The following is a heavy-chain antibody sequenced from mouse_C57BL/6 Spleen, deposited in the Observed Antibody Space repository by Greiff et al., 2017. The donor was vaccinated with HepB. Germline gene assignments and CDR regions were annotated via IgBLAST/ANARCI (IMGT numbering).Heavy chain of an antibody. J-gene: IGHJ2*01. CDR1: GYTFTSYW. CDR3: AMMITAYYFDY. CDR2: IHPSDSDT. D-gene: IGHD2-4*01. V-gene: IGHV1-74*01. Sequence: QVQLKQPGAELVKPGASVKVSCKASGYTFTSYWMHWVKQRPGQGLEWIGRIHPSDSDTNYNQKFKGKATLTVDKSSSTAYMQLSSLTSEDSAVYYCAMMITAYYFDYWGQGTTLTVSS.